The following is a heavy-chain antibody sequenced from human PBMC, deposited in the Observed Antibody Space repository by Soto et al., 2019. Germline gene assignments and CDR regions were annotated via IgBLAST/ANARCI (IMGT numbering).Heavy chain of an antibody. V-gene: IGHV1-24*01. CDR3: ATEYSSSSSYYYYYGMDV. J-gene: IGHJ6*02. D-gene: IGHD6-6*01. CDR2: FDPEDGET. Sequence: GASVKVSCKVSGYTLTELSMHWVRQAPGKGLEWMGGFDPEDGETIYAQKFQGRVTMTEDTSTDTAYMELSSLRSEDTAVYYCATEYSSSSSYYYYYGMDVRGQGTTVTVSS. CDR1: GYTLTELS.